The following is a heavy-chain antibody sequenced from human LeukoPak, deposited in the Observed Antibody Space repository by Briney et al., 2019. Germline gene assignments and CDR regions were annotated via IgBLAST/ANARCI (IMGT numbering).Heavy chain of an antibody. Sequence: GVSLRLSCAVSGFTFSSYNMNWVRQAPGKGLEWVSHISSSSRTIYYADSVKGRFTISRDNAKNSLYLQMNNLRDEDTAAYYCAREGVPGDFDIWGRGTMVTVSS. CDR3: AREGVPGDFDI. CDR1: GFTFSSYN. V-gene: IGHV3-48*02. CDR2: ISSSSRTI. J-gene: IGHJ3*02. D-gene: IGHD2-21*02.